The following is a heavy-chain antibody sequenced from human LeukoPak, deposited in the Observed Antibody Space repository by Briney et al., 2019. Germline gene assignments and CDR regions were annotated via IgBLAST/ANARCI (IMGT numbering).Heavy chain of an antibody. D-gene: IGHD6-19*01. Sequence: GASVKVSCKASGYTFTSYGISWVRQAPGQGLEWMGWISAYNGNTNYAQKLQGRVTMTTDTSTSTAYMELRSLRSDDTAVYYCARYGQQLYKSKTVAGTRGVFYYFDYWGQGTLVTVSS. CDR1: GYTFTSYG. CDR2: ISAYNGNT. CDR3: ARYGQQLYKSKTVAGTRGVFYYFDY. J-gene: IGHJ4*02. V-gene: IGHV1-18*01.